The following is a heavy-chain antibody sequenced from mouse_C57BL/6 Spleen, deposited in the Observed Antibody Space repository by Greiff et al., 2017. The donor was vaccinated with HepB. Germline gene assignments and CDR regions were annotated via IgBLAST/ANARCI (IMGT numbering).Heavy chain of an antibody. Sequence: DVKLVESGPGLVKPSQSLSLTCSVTGYSITSGYYWNWIRQFPGNKLEWMGYISYDGSNNYNPSLKNRISITRDTSKNQFFLKLNSVTTEDTATYYCAREGNGGFYFDYWGQGTTLTVSS. J-gene: IGHJ2*01. CDR1: GYSITSGYY. D-gene: IGHD2-1*01. CDR3: AREGNGGFYFDY. V-gene: IGHV3-6*01. CDR2: ISYDGSN.